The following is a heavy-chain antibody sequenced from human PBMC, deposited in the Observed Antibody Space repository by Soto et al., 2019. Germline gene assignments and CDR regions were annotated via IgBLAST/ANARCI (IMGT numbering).Heavy chain of an antibody. CDR3: VASLAASGLNRLDP. J-gene: IGHJ5*02. CDR2: IFANGHT. V-gene: IGHV4-4*07. Sequence: SETLSLTCIVSGGSISEKYWNWVRQPPGKGLEWIGLIFANGHTDYNPSLKSRVTMSVDASKNQFSLRLTSMTAADTAVYYCVASLAASGLNRLDPWGRGPLVT. CDR1: GGSISEKY. D-gene: IGHD6-13*01.